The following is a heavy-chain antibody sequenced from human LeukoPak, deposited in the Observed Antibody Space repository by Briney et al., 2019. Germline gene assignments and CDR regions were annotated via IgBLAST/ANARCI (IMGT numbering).Heavy chain of an antibody. J-gene: IGHJ4*02. CDR3: ARGEGTMVRGVIIKSRYFDY. D-gene: IGHD3-10*01. CDR2: INHSGST. CDR1: GGSFSGYY. V-gene: IGHV4-34*01. Sequence: SETLSLTCAVYGGSFSGYYWSWIRQPPGKGLEWIGEINHSGSTNYNPSLKSRVTKSVDTSKNQFSLKLSSVTAADTAVYYCARGEGTMVRGVIIKSRYFDYWGQGTLVTVSS.